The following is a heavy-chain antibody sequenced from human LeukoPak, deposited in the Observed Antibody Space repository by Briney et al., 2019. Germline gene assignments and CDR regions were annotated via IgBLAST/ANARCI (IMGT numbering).Heavy chain of an antibody. CDR2: IRSKTYGGTR. CDR1: GFSFGDYA. J-gene: IGHJ4*02. D-gene: IGHD3-3*01. Sequence: GRSLRLSCSTYGFSFGDYAMTWVRQAPGKGLEWLTFIRSKTYGGTRDYAASVKGRFTVSRDDSKNVAYLPMDRLNPDDTAVYYCTRATRVSVFGVQYYFDFWGQGTVVTVSS. CDR3: TRATRVSVFGVQYYFDF. V-gene: IGHV3-49*04.